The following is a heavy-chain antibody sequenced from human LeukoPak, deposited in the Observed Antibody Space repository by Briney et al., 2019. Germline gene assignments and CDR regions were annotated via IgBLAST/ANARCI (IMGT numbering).Heavy chain of an antibody. CDR2: FDPEDGET. CDR3: ARVMWVVVTATPDY. Sequence: ASVKVSCKVSGYTLTELSMHWVRQAPGKGHEWMGGFDPEDGETIYAQKFQGRVTMTEDTSTDTAYMELSSLRSDDTAVYYCARVMWVVVTATPDYWGQGTLVTVSS. J-gene: IGHJ4*02. CDR1: GYTLTELS. V-gene: IGHV1-24*01. D-gene: IGHD2-21*02.